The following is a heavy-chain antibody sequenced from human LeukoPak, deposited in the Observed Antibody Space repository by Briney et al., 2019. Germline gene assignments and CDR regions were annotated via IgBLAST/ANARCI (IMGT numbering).Heavy chain of an antibody. CDR1: GFTFSDYY. CDR3: ASRSIELPFGEVLR. D-gene: IGHD3-10*01. J-gene: IGHJ4*02. V-gene: IGHV3-11*01. CDR2: ISSSGSTI. Sequence: PGGSLRLSCAASGFTFSDYYMSWIRQAPGKGLEWVSYISSSGSTIYYADSVKGRFTISRDNAKNSLYLQMNSLRAEDTAVYYCASRSIELPFGEVLRWGQGTLVTVSS.